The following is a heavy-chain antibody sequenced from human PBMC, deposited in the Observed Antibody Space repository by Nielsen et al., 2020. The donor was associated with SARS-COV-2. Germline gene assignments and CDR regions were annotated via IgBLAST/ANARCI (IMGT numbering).Heavy chain of an antibody. CDR1: GFTFKSYA. V-gene: IGHV3-30*02. CDR3: AKRSGYGSGSILY. Sequence: GESLKISCVASGFTFKSYAMHWVRQVPGKGLDWVAFIRYDGNNIFYGDSVKGRFTISRDISQNTLYLQMNSLRAEDTAVYYCAKRSGYGSGSILYWGQGTLVTVSS. J-gene: IGHJ4*02. CDR2: IRYDGNNI. D-gene: IGHD3-10*01.